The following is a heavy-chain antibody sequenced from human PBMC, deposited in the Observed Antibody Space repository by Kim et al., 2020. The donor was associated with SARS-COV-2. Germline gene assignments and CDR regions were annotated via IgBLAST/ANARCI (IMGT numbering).Heavy chain of an antibody. CDR3: ASRGMGSYGNWYFDL. D-gene: IGHD5-18*01. V-gene: IGHV3-53*01. Sequence: GGSLRLSCAASGFTVSSNYMSWVRQAPGKGLEWVSVIYSGGSTYYADSVKGRFTISRDNSKNTLYLQMNSLRAEDTAVYYCASRGMGSYGNWYFDLWCRGTLVTVSS. J-gene: IGHJ2*01. CDR2: IYSGGST. CDR1: GFTVSSNY.